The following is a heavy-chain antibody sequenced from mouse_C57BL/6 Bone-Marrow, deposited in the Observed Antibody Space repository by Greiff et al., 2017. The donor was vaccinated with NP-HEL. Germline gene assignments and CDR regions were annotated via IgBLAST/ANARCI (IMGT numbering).Heavy chain of an antibody. Sequence: EVKLVESGGGLVQPGGSLKLSCAASGFTFSDYCMYWVRQTPEKRLEWVAYISNGGGSTYYPDTVKGRFTISRDNAKNTLYLQMSRLKSEDTAMYYCARQGAMDYWGKGTSVTVSS. CDR1: GFTFSDYC. CDR2: ISNGGGST. CDR3: ARQGAMDY. J-gene: IGHJ4*01. V-gene: IGHV5-12*01.